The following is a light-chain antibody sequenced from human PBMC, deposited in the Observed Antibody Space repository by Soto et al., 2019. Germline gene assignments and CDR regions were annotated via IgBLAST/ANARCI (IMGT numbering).Light chain of an antibody. V-gene: IGKV3-11*01. CDR3: QQSTKWLPIT. Sequence: ELVLPQSPATLSLSPGERSTLSGRASQSVNNYLAWYQQKPGQAPRLLIYDASKRATGIPARFSGSGSGTDFTLTIRSLEPEDLAVYYCQQSTKWLPITVGQGTRLEIK. CDR1: QSVNNY. CDR2: DAS. J-gene: IGKJ5*01.